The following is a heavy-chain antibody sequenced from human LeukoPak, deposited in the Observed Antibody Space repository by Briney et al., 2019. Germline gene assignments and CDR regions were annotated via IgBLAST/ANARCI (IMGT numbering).Heavy chain of an antibody. CDR3: ARAYYDILTGYYNFWFDP. D-gene: IGHD3-9*01. CDR1: GYTFTSYD. Sequence: GASVKVSCKASGYTFTSYDINWVRQATGQGLEWMGWRNPNSGNTGYAQKFQGRVTMTRNTSISTAYMELSSLRSEDTAVYYCARAYYDILTGYYNFWFDPWGQGTLVTVSS. V-gene: IGHV1-8*01. CDR2: RNPNSGNT. J-gene: IGHJ5*02.